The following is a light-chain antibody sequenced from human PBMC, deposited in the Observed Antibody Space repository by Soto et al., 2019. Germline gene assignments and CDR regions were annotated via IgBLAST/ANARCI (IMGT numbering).Light chain of an antibody. V-gene: IGKV3-20*01. CDR3: QQYGSSPYI. J-gene: IGKJ2*01. CDR1: QSVSSSY. Sequence: EIVLTQSPGTLSLSPGERATLSCRASQSVSSSYLAWYQQKPGQAPRLLIYGASSRATGIPDRFSGSGSGTDFTLTISRLEPEVFAVYYCQQYGSSPYIFGQGTKREIK. CDR2: GAS.